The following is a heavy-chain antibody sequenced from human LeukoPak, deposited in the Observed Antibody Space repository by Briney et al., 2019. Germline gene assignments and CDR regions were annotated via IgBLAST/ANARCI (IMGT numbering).Heavy chain of an antibody. D-gene: IGHD2-15*01. J-gene: IGHJ6*03. Sequence: SGGSLRLSCAASGFTFDDYGMSWVRQAPGKGLEWVSGINWNGGSTTYADPVKGRFTISRDNAKNSLYLQMNSLRAEDTAVYYCARAVACSGRTCSNYYYYYMDVWGKGTTVTVSS. CDR2: INWNGGST. CDR1: GFTFDDYG. CDR3: ARAVACSGRTCSNYYYYYMDV. V-gene: IGHV3-20*04.